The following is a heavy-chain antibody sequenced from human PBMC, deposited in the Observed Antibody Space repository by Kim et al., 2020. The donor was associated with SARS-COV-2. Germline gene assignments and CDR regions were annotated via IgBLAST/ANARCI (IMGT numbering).Heavy chain of an antibody. CDR2: IYTSGST. CDR1: GGSISSGSYY. V-gene: IGHV4-61*02. J-gene: IGHJ4*02. Sequence: SETLSLTCTVSGGSISSGSYYWSWIRQPAGKGLEWIGRIYTSGSTNYNPSLKSRVTISVDTSKNQFSLKLSSVTAADTAVYYCARAMDEGHDYGGNSRGGGFDYWGQGTLVTVSS. D-gene: IGHD4-17*01. CDR3: ARAMDEGHDYGGNSRGGGFDY.